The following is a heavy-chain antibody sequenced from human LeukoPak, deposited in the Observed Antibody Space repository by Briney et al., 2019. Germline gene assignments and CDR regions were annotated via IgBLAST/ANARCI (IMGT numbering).Heavy chain of an antibody. Sequence: GGSLRLSCAASGFTFSSYETNWVRQAPGKGLEWVSYISSSGSTIYYADSVKGRFTISRDNAKNSLYLQMNSLRAEDTAVYYCASVYGSGSYYYGMDVWGQGTTVTVSS. CDR3: ASVYGSGSYYYGMDV. J-gene: IGHJ6*02. CDR2: ISSSGSTI. V-gene: IGHV3-48*03. D-gene: IGHD3-10*01. CDR1: GFTFSSYE.